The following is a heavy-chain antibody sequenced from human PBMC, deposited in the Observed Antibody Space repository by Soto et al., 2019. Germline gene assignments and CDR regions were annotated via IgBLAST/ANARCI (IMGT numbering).Heavy chain of an antibody. CDR2: VSGSGDST. CDR3: AKEGGTRGFWRYFDY. CDR1: GFTFTTYA. J-gene: IGHJ4*02. Sequence: GGSLRLSCAASGFTFTTYAMSWVRQAPGKGLEWVSSVSGSGDSTYYADSVKGRLPISRDNSKNTLYLQMNSLRAEDTAVYYCAKEGGTRGFWRYFDYWSQGTLVTVSS. V-gene: IGHV3-23*01. D-gene: IGHD3-3*01.